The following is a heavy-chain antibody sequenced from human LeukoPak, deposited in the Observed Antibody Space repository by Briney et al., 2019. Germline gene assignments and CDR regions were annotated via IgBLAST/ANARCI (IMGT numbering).Heavy chain of an antibody. CDR1: GFTFSSYA. J-gene: IGHJ4*02. Sequence: GGSLRLSCAASGFTFSSYAMSWVRQAPRKGLEWVSTISGSAGTTLYADSVKGRFTISRDNSKNTLYLQMNSLRAEDTAVYYCASARGSNYGSLGDWGQGTLVTVSS. D-gene: IGHD5-18*01. CDR2: ISGSAGTT. CDR3: ASARGSNYGSLGD. V-gene: IGHV3-23*01.